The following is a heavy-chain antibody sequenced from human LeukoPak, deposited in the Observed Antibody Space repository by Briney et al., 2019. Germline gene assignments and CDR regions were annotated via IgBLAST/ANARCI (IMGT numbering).Heavy chain of an antibody. CDR1: GFTVSSNY. V-gene: IGHV3-53*04. CDR3: ARDRRGAFDI. Sequence: GGSLRLSCAASGFTVSSNYMSWVRQAPGKGLEWVSVIYSGGSTYYADSVKGRFTISRHNSKSTLYLQMNSLRAEDTAVYYCARDRRGAFDIWGQGTMVTVSS. CDR2: IYSGGST. J-gene: IGHJ3*02. D-gene: IGHD5-24*01.